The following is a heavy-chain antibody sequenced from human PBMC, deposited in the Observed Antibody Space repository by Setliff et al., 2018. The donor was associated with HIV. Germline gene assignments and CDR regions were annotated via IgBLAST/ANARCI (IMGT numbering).Heavy chain of an antibody. CDR1: GGSLTSSSYY. V-gene: IGHV4-39*07. CDR3: ARGTSLNVVPDAFDI. CDR2: IYHAGNT. J-gene: IGHJ3*02. Sequence: PSETLSLTCTVSGGSLTSSSYYWAWIRQPPGKGLEWIGHIYHAGNTYYNPSHKSRVTISVDTSKNQISLRLNSLTAADTALYYCARGTSLNVVPDAFDIWGQGTMVTVSS. D-gene: IGHD3-16*01.